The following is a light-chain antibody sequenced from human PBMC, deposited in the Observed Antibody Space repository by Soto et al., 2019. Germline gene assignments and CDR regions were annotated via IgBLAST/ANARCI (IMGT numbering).Light chain of an antibody. CDR3: AAWDDSLDGPV. Sequence: QSVLTQPPSASGAPGQRVTISCSGSSSNIGSNTVNWYQQFPGTAPRVLMYSNNQRPSGVPDRFSGSKSGTSVCLAISGLQSDDEADYYGAAWDDSLDGPVFGGGTQLTVL. CDR2: SNN. J-gene: IGLJ3*02. V-gene: IGLV1-44*01. CDR1: SSNIGSNT.